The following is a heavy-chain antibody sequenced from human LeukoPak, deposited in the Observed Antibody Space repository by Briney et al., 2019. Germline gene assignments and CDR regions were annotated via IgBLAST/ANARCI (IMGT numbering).Heavy chain of an antibody. CDR3: ARAPDDYDFWSGPFDY. Sequence: ASVRVSCKASGYTFTSYGISWVRQAPGQGLEWMGWISAYSGNTNYAQNLQGRVTMTTDTSTSTAYMELRSLRSDDTAVYYCARAPDDYDFWSGPFDYWGRGTLVTVSS. V-gene: IGHV1-18*01. J-gene: IGHJ4*02. CDR1: GYTFTSYG. CDR2: ISAYSGNT. D-gene: IGHD3-3*01.